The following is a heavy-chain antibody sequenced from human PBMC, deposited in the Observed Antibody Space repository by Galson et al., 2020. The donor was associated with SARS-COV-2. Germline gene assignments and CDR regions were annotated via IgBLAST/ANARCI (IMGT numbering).Heavy chain of an antibody. V-gene: IGHV5-10-1*01. J-gene: IGHJ2*01. Sequence: KIGESPKISCKSSGYSFTSHWISWVRQMPGKGLEWMGRIDPSDSYTNYRPSLQGHVTISADKSLSTAYLQWSSLEASDTAMYYCAGHDFYYDSSGYVNWYFDLWGRGTLVTVSS. CDR1: GYSFTSHW. CDR2: IDPSDSYT. D-gene: IGHD3-22*01. CDR3: AGHDFYYDSSGYVNWYFDL.